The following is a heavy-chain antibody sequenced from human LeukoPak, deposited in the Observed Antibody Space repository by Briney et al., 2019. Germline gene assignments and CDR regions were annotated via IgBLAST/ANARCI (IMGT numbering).Heavy chain of an antibody. CDR3: ASELRHQDY. V-gene: IGHV1-8*01. J-gene: IGHJ4*02. D-gene: IGHD1-1*01. Sequence: ASVKVSCKASGYTFGNYDTNWVRQATGHGLEWMGWMNPNSGNKGYAQKFQGRVMMTSDTSISTAYMELSSLSSEDTAIYYCASELRHQDYWGQGTLVTVSS. CDR2: MNPNSGNK. CDR1: GYTFGNYD.